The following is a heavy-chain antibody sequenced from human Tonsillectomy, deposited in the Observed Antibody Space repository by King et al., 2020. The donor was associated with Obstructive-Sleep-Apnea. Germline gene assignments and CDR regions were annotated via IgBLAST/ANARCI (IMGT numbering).Heavy chain of an antibody. CDR3: ARQSLLLWFGELQYFDY. V-gene: IGHV4-39*01. D-gene: IGHD3-10*01. CDR1: GGSISSSSYY. Sequence: QLQESGPGLVKPSETLSLTCTVSGGSISSSSYYCGWICQPPGKGLGWIGSISYSGSTYSNPSLKSRVTISVDTSKNQFSLKLSSVTAADTAVYYCARQSLLLWFGELQYFDYWGQGTLVTVSS. J-gene: IGHJ4*02. CDR2: ISYSGST.